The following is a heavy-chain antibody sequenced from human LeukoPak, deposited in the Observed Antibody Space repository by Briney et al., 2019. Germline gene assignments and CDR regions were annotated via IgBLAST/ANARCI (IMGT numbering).Heavy chain of an antibody. D-gene: IGHD2-2*01. Sequence: SETLSLTCAVSGGSISSSNWWSWVRQPPGKGPEWIGEINHSGSTNYNPSLKSRVTISVDTSKNQFSLKLSSVTAADTAVYYCARGHYALYGYWGQGTLVTVSS. CDR2: INHSGST. CDR1: GGSISSSNW. V-gene: IGHV4-4*02. J-gene: IGHJ4*02. CDR3: ARGHYALYGY.